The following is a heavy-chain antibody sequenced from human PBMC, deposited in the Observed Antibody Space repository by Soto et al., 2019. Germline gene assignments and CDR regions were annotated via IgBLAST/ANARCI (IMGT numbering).Heavy chain of an antibody. CDR2: ISGSGGST. CDR3: AKDRYYYDSSGYYPHY. D-gene: IGHD3-22*01. V-gene: IGHV3-23*01. Sequence: PGGSLRLSCAASGFTFSSYAMSWVRQAPGKGLEWVSAISGSGGSTYYADSVKGRFTISRDNSKNTLYLQMNSLRAEDTAVYYCAKDRYYYDSSGYYPHYWGQGTLVTVSS. J-gene: IGHJ4*02. CDR1: GFTFSSYA.